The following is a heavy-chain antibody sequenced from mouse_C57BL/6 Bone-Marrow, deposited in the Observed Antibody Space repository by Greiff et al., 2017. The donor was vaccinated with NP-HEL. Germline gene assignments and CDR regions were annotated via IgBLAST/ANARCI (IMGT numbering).Heavy chain of an antibody. J-gene: IGHJ2*01. V-gene: IGHV1-81*01. CDR1: GYTFTSYG. CDR2: IYPRSGNT. Sequence: VQVVESGAELARPGASVKLSCKASGYTFTSYGISWVKQRPGQGLEWIGEIYPRSGNTYYNEKFKGKATLTADKSSSTAYMQLRSLTSEDSAVYFCSRSVTTDCDYWGQGTALTVSS. CDR3: SRSVTTDCDY. D-gene: IGHD1-1*01.